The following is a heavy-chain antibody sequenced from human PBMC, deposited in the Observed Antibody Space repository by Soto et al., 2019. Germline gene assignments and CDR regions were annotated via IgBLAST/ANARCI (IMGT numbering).Heavy chain of an antibody. Sequence: GASVKVSCKASGYFFTAYSMHWVRQAPGQGLEWMGVVNPSGGSTNYAQKFQGRITMTRDTSTSTVYMDLSSLTSEDTAVYYCAREENCSDGICYSEYFQRWGQGTLVTVSS. D-gene: IGHD2-15*01. J-gene: IGHJ1*01. V-gene: IGHV1-46*01. CDR1: GYFFTAYS. CDR2: VNPSGGST. CDR3: AREENCSDGICYSEYFQR.